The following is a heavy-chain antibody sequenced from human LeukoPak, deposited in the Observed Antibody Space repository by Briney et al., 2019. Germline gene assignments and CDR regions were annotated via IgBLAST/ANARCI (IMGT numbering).Heavy chain of an antibody. CDR2: IYYSGST. V-gene: IGHV4-59*08. J-gene: IGHJ4*02. CDR1: GGSISSYY. D-gene: IGHD6-13*01. Sequence: PSETLSLTCTVSGGSISSYYWSWIRQPPGKGLEWIGYIYYSGSTNYNPSLKSRVTISVDTSKNQFSLKLSSVTAADTAVYYCARHTDIAPLSSLKYWGRGTLVTVSS. CDR3: ARHTDIAPLSSLKY.